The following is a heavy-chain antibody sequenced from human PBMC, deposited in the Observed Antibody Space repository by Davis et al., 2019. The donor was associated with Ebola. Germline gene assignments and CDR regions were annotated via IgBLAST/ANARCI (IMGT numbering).Heavy chain of an antibody. J-gene: IGHJ4*02. Sequence: GESLKISCAASGFTFSDYYMSWIRQAPGKGLEWVSYISSSGRTIYYADSVKGRFTISRDNSKNTLYLQMNSLRAEDTAVYYCAKPAGYCSGGSCYPYFDYWGQGTLVTVSS. D-gene: IGHD2-15*01. CDR3: AKPAGYCSGGSCYPYFDY. CDR1: GFTFSDYY. CDR2: ISSSGRTI. V-gene: IGHV3-11*01.